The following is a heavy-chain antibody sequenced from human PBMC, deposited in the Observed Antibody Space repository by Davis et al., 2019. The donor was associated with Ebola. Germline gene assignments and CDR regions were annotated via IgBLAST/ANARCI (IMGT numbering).Heavy chain of an antibody. Sequence: ASVKVSCKASGYTFTSYAMHWVRQAPGQRLEWMGWINAGNGNTKYSQKFQGRVTITRDTSASTAYMELSSLRSEDTAVYYCARVEIYCTGGVCYTGYYYGMDVWGQGTTVTVSS. V-gene: IGHV1-3*01. CDR1: GYTFTSYA. D-gene: IGHD2-8*02. J-gene: IGHJ6*02. CDR3: ARVEIYCTGGVCYTGYYYGMDV. CDR2: INAGNGNT.